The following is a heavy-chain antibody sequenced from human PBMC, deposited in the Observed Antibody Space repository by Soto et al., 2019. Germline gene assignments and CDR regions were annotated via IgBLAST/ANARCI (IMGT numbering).Heavy chain of an antibody. Sequence: SETLSLTCTVSGGLIRRGNYYWGWIRQPPGKGLEWIGSIYYNGSTYCTPSLESRVTIAAHTSKNQFSLQLTSLTVADTAVYYCATYCGGNDCYSPQYYCYCGMCFWGPVTSVTVSS. CDR2: IYYNGST. CDR3: ATYCGGNDCYSPQYYCYCGMCF. J-gene: IGHJ6*02. V-gene: IGHV4-39*01. D-gene: IGHD2-21*01. CDR1: GGLIRRGNYY.